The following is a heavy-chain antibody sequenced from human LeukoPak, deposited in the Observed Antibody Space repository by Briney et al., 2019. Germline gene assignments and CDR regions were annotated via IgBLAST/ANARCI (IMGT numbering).Heavy chain of an antibody. Sequence: GGSLRLSCAVSDFTVSDTYFTWVRQAPGKGLEWVSIIYSGDYTYYADSVKGRFTISRDNPKNSLYLQMNSLRADDTAVYYCARDTDGSLDYWGQGILVTVAS. V-gene: IGHV3-53*01. CDR2: IYSGDYT. CDR1: DFTVSDTY. J-gene: IGHJ4*02. D-gene: IGHD1-26*01. CDR3: ARDTDGSLDY.